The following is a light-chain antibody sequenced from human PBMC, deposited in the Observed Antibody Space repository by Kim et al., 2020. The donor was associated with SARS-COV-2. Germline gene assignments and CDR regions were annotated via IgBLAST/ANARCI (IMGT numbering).Light chain of an antibody. V-gene: IGKV1-8*01. CDR2: AAS. J-gene: IGKJ1*01. Sequence: AIRITQSPSSLSASTGDRVTITCRASQGISSYLAWYQQKPGKAPKLLIYAASTLQSGVPSRFSGSGSGTDFTLTISCLQSEDFATYYCQQYYSSPLTFGQGTKVDIK. CDR1: QGISSY. CDR3: QQYYSSPLT.